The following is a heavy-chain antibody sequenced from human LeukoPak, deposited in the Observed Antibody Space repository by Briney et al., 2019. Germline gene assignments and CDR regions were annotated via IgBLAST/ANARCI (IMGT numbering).Heavy chain of an antibody. V-gene: IGHV3-7*03. J-gene: IGHJ6*03. D-gene: IGHD3-22*01. CDR2: TKQDGSEK. Sequence: GGSLRLSCAASGFTFSSYWMSWVRQAPGKGLEWVANTKQDGSEKYYVDSVKGRFTISRDNAKNSLYLQMNSLRAEDTAVYYCARDDALIRDYYYYYYMDVWGKGTTVTVSS. CDR1: GFTFSSYW. CDR3: ARDDALIRDYYYYYYMDV.